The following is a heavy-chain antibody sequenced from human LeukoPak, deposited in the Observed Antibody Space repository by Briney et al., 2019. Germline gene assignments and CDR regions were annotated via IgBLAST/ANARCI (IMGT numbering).Heavy chain of an antibody. CDR1: GGSLSGYY. D-gene: IGHD5-18*01. Sequence: KPSETLSLPCAVYGGSLSGYYWSWLRHPPGRGGGWIGEINHSGSTNYNPSLKSRVTISVDTSKNQFSLKLSSVTAADTAVYYCARRGYSYGYRPYYFDYWGQGTLVTVSS. CDR3: ARRGYSYGYRPYYFDY. V-gene: IGHV4-34*01. J-gene: IGHJ4*02. CDR2: INHSGST.